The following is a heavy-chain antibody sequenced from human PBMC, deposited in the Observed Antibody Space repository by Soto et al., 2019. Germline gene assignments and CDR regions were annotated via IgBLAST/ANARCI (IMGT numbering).Heavy chain of an antibody. CDR3: ASAKYGGNSPPYYYFDY. CDR2: IYNSGST. D-gene: IGHD2-21*02. V-gene: IGHV4-59*01. Sequence: SETLSLTCTVSGVSISSYYWGWIRQPPGKGLEWIGYIYNSGSTNYNPSLKSRVTISVDTSKNQFSLKLNSVTAADTAVYYCASAKYGGNSPPYYYFDYWGQGTLVTVSS. CDR1: GVSISSYY. J-gene: IGHJ4*02.